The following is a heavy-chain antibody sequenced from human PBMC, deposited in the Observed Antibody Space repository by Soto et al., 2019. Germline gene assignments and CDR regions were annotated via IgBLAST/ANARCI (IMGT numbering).Heavy chain of an antibody. Sequence: EVQLLESGGGLVQPGRSLRLSCAASGFTFDDYAMHWVRQAPGKGLEWVSGINWNSGSIGYADSVKGRFTISRDNAKNSLYLQMNSLRTEDTALYYCAKGYNYDRSGNPDYWGQGTLVTVSS. CDR2: INWNSGSI. D-gene: IGHD3-22*01. V-gene: IGHV3-9*01. J-gene: IGHJ4*02. CDR3: AKGYNYDRSGNPDY. CDR1: GFTFDDYA.